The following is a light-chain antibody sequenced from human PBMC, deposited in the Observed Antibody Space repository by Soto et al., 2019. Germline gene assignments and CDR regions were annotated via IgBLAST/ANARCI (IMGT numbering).Light chain of an antibody. CDR2: VGTGGIVG. CDR1: SGYSNYK. Sequence: QSVLTQPPSASASLGASVTLTCTLSSGYSNYKVDWYQQRPGKGPRFVMRVGTGGIVGSKGDGIPDRFSVLGSGLNRYLTIKNIQEEDESDYHCVADHGSGSNFVVFGGGTKVTVL. V-gene: IGLV9-49*01. J-gene: IGLJ2*01. CDR3: VADHGSGSNFVV.